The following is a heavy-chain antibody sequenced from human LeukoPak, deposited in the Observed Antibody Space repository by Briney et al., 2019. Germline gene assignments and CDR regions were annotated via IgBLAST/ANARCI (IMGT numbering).Heavy chain of an antibody. CDR1: GGSISSSSYY. V-gene: IGHV4-30-4*08. D-gene: IGHD3-10*01. CDR2: IYYSGST. Sequence: TSETLSLTCTVSGGSISSSSYYWSWIRQPPGKGLEWIGYIYYSGSTYYNPSLKSRVTISVDTSKNQFSLKLSSVTAADTAVYYCARGVGFDYWGQGTLVTVSS. J-gene: IGHJ4*02. CDR3: ARGVGFDY.